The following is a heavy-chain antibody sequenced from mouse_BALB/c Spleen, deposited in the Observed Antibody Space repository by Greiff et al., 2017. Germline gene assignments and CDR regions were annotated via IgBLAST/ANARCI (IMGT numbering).Heavy chain of an antibody. CDR2: INPYNDGT. CDR3: ARFDGYSY. CDR1: GFNIKDYY. D-gene: IGHD2-3*01. J-gene: IGHJ2*01. V-gene: IGHV1-14*01. Sequence: EVQLQQSGAELVRSGASVKLSCTASGFNIKDYYMHWVKQRPGQGLEWIGYINPYNDGTKYNEKFKGKATLTSDKSSSTAYMELSSLTSEDSAVYYCARFDGYSYWGQGTTLTVSS.